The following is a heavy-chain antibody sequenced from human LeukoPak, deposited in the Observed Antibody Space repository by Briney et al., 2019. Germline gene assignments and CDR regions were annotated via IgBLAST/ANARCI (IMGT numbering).Heavy chain of an antibody. J-gene: IGHJ4*02. CDR1: LFTFSDYY. D-gene: IGHD6-19*01. CDR2: ISSRGFTI. Sequence: GGSLRLSCAASLFTFSDYYMTWIRQAPGKGREGVSYISSRGFTIYYADSVKGRFTISSDNAKNSLYLQMNSLRVEDTAVYYCAREAAEAGIYDYWGQGTLVTVSS. V-gene: IGHV3-11*01. CDR3: AREAAEAGIYDY.